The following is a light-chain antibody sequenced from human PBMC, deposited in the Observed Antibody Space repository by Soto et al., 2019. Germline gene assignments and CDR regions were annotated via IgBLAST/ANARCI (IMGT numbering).Light chain of an antibody. Sequence: IVMTQSPATLSVSPGERATLSCRASQNIYSNIAWYQQRPGQAPRLLIYRASTRATGVPARFSGSGSGTEFTLTISSLQSDDFTVYSCLQYHNLWAFGQGTKVDIK. J-gene: IGKJ1*01. CDR3: LQYHNLWA. V-gene: IGKV3-15*01. CDR2: RAS. CDR1: QNIYSN.